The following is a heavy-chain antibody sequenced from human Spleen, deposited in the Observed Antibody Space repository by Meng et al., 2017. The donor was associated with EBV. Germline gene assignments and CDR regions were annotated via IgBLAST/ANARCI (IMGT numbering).Heavy chain of an antibody. D-gene: IGHD6-13*01. Sequence: QVQRVESGGGLVKPGGSLRLSCVASGFTVSDYYMGWIRQAPGKGLEWVSYISNSGRRIVYYVDSVKGRFTISRDNAKNSLYLQMDSLRVEDTAVYFCARDGHDSSLDYWGHGTLVTVSS. CDR3: ARDGHDSSLDY. CDR1: GFTVSDYY. CDR2: ISNSGRRIV. J-gene: IGHJ4*01. V-gene: IGHV3-11*01.